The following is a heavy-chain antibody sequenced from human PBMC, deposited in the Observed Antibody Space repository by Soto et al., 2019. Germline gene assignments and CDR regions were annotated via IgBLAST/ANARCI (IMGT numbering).Heavy chain of an antibody. Sequence: QVQLVQSGAEVKKPGSSVMVSCKASGVTFGSYAISWVRQAPGQGLEWMGGIIPIPGTANYAQKFQGRVTIAADESTSTAYMELSSLRSEDTAVYYCARSQGSSTSLEIYYYYYYGMDVWGQGTTVTVSS. J-gene: IGHJ6*02. D-gene: IGHD2-2*01. CDR2: IIPIPGTA. CDR3: ARSQGSSTSLEIYYYYYYGMDV. V-gene: IGHV1-69*01. CDR1: GVTFGSYA.